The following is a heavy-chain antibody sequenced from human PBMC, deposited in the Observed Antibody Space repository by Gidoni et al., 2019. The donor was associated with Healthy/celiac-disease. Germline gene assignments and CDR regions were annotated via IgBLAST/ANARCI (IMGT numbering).Heavy chain of an antibody. D-gene: IGHD3-22*01. V-gene: IGHV3-30-3*01. CDR2: ISYDGSNK. CDR3: AVEYYYDTTRLDY. Sequence: QVQLVESGGVVVPPGRSLRLSCSASGFTFSSYAMPWVHQAPGKGLEWVAVISYDGSNKYYADSVKGRFTISRDNSKNTLYLQMNSLRAEDTAVYYCAVEYYYDTTRLDYWGQGTLVTDSS. J-gene: IGHJ4*02. CDR1: GFTFSSYA.